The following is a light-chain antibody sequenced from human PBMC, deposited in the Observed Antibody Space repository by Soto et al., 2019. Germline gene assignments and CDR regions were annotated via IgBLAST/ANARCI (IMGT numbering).Light chain of an antibody. CDR3: SSYTITSTYV. V-gene: IGLV2-14*03. CDR1: SSDVGAFNY. J-gene: IGLJ1*01. Sequence: QSALTQPASVSGAPGQSITISCTGTSSDVGAFNYVCWYQHHPGTAPQLIIYDVSNRPSGISNRFSGSKSGNTASLSISGLQAEDEADYYCSSYTITSTYVFGTGTKVTV. CDR2: DVS.